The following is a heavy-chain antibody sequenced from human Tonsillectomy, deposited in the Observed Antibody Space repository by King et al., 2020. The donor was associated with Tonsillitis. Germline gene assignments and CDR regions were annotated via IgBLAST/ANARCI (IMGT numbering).Heavy chain of an antibody. CDR3: TWNNWHYKGDY. J-gene: IGHJ4*02. CDR2: IKSKTDGGTT. D-gene: IGHD1-7*01. V-gene: IGHV3-15*01. Sequence: VQLVESGGGLVKPGGSLRLSCAASGFTFSNAWMSWVRQAPGKGLEWVGRIKSKTDGGTTDYAAPVKGRFTISRDDSKNKVYLQMNSLKSEETALYYCTWNNWHYKGDYWGQGTRVTVPS. CDR1: GFTFSNAW.